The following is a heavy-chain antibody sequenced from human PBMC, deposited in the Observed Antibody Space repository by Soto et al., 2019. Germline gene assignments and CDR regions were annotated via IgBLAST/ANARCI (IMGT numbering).Heavy chain of an antibody. D-gene: IGHD2-21*02. CDR2: IYYSGRT. CDR1: GGPISSSSYY. CDR3: ARIAYCGGDCYSTPFDY. V-gene: IGHV4-39*01. J-gene: IGHJ4*02. Sequence: SETLSLTCTVSGGPISSSSYYWGWIRQPPGKGLECIGSIYYSGRTYYNPSLKSRVTVSVDTSKNQLSLKLTSVTAADTAVYYCARIAYCGGDCYSTPFDYWGQGTLVT.